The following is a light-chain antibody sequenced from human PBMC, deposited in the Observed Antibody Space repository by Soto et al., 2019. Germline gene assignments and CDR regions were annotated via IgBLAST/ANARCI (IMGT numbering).Light chain of an antibody. Sequence: DLQMTQSPSTLSASVGDTFTITCLDRESISIWLAWYQQKPGKAPNLLINKASSLQSEVPSRFSGSGSGTEFTLTITSLQPDDFGVYYCQQLFDSPITFGQGTRLEIK. CDR3: QQLFDSPIT. J-gene: IGKJ5*01. CDR2: KAS. V-gene: IGKV1-5*03. CDR1: ESISIW.